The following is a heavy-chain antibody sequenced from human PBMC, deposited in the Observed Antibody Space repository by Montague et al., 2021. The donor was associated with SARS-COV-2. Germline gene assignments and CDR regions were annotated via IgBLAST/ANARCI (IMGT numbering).Heavy chain of an antibody. CDR1: GFTFSSYW. CDR3: ARDLGAVVVATIKSYYQGMDV. D-gene: IGHD2-15*01. Sequence: SLRLSCAASGFTFSSYWMSWVRQAPGKGLEWVANIKQDGSEKYYVDSVKGRFTISRDNAKNSLYLQMNSLRAEDTAVYYCARDLGAVVVATIKSYYQGMDVGGQGTTVTV. V-gene: IGHV3-7*03. CDR2: IKQDGSEK. J-gene: IGHJ6*02.